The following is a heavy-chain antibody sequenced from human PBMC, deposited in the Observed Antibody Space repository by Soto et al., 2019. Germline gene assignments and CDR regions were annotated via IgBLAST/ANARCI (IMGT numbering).Heavy chain of an antibody. CDR2: INPDGSAE. CDR3: ARNGDSSDYRGWFDP. CDR1: GFTFSSYA. J-gene: IGHJ5*02. V-gene: IGHV3-7*02. Sequence: GGSLRLSCAASGFTFSSYAMTWVRQAPGKGLEWVANINPDGSAEGYVHSVRGRFTISRDNAKNSLYLQMNSLRAEDTAVYYCARNGDSSDYRGWFDPWGQGTLVTVSS. D-gene: IGHD3-22*01.